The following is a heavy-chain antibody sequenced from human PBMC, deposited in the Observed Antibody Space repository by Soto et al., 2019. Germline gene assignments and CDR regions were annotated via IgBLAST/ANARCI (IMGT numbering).Heavy chain of an antibody. CDR2: INGGNGNT. D-gene: IGHD5-12*01. CDR3: ARVRYSGYDVMLGGRGGFDY. V-gene: IGHV1-3*01. CDR1: GYTFSSYA. J-gene: IGHJ4*02. Sequence: QVQLVQSGAEVKKPGASVKVSCKASGYTFSSYAMHWVRQAPGQRLEWMGWINGGNGNTKYSQKFQGRVTITRDTSASTAYMELSSLRSEDTTVYYCARVRYSGYDVMLGGRGGFDYWGQGTLVTVSS.